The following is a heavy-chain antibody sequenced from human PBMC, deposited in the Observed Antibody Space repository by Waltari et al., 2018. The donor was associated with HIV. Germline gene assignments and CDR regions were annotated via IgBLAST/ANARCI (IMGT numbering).Heavy chain of an antibody. Sequence: QVQLQQWGAGLLKPSETLSLTCTVYGGAFGAYYWSLIRRPPGKGLEWIGEINHSGNTNYNPSLKSRVTISVDTSKKQFSLKLTSVTAADTAVYYCARGRMDKALDYWGQGTLVTVSS. CDR3: ARGRMDKALDY. CDR1: GGAFGAYY. J-gene: IGHJ4*02. D-gene: IGHD5-18*01. V-gene: IGHV4-34*01. CDR2: INHSGNT.